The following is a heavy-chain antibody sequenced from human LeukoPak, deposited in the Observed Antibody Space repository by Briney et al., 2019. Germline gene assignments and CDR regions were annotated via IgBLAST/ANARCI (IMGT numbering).Heavy chain of an antibody. D-gene: IGHD5-24*01. Sequence: SETLSLTCTVSGGSISSGPYYWGWIRQPPGKGLEWIGNIYYGENTYYNPSLKSRVTISVDTSKNQFSLKLSSVTAADTAVYYCARSRSMGPDAFDVWGQGTMVTVSS. CDR1: GGSISSGPYY. V-gene: IGHV4-39*07. CDR2: IYYGENT. J-gene: IGHJ3*01. CDR3: ARSRSMGPDAFDV.